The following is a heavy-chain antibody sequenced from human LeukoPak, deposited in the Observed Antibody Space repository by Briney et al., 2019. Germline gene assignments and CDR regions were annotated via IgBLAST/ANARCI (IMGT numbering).Heavy chain of an antibody. J-gene: IGHJ4*02. Sequence: SETLSLTCAVYGGSFSGYYWSWIRQPPWKGLEWIGEINHSGSTNYNPSLKSRVTISVDTSKNQFSLKLSSVTAADTAVYYCARGIAAAGTSRYYFDYWGQGTLVTVSS. CDR3: ARGIAAAGTSRYYFDY. V-gene: IGHV4-34*01. D-gene: IGHD6-13*01. CDR1: GGSFSGYY. CDR2: INHSGST.